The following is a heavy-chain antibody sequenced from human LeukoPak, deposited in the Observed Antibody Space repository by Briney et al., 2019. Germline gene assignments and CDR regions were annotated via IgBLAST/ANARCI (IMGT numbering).Heavy chain of an antibody. D-gene: IGHD1-1*01. J-gene: IGHJ4*02. CDR1: GGTFSSYA. CDR2: IIPIFGTA. Sequence: SVKVSCKASGGTFSSYAISWVRQAPGQGLEWMGGIIPIFGTANYAQKFQGRVTMTRDTSTSTVYMELSSLRSEDTAVYYCARIATGTWIFGYWGQGTLVTVSS. CDR3: ARIATGTWIFGY. V-gene: IGHV1-69*05.